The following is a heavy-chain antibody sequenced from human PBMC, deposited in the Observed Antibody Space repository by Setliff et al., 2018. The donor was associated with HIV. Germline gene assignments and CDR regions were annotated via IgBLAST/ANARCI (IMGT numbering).Heavy chain of an antibody. CDR3: ARAVTPNYFDLSADLRGGFDI. V-gene: IGHV4-61*02. Sequence: SETLSLTCTVSGGSISSSSYYWSWIRQPAGKGLEWIGRIYITGTTNYNPSLKGRVTISVDTSKNQFSLKLSSVIAADTAVYYCARAVTPNYFDLSADLRGGFDIWGQGTVVTVS. D-gene: IGHD3-22*01. J-gene: IGHJ3*02. CDR1: GGSISSSSYY. CDR2: IYITGTT.